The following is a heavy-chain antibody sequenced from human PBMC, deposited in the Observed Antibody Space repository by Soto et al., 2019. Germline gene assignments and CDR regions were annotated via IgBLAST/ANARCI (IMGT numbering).Heavy chain of an antibody. CDR3: ARGNRMQLWSLDY. V-gene: IGHV1-8*01. CDR2: MNPNSGNT. J-gene: IGHJ4*02. Sequence: QVQLVQSGAEVKKPGASVKVSCQASGYTFTSYDISWVRQATGHGLEWVGWMNPNSGNTGYAQKFQGRCTMTRNTSISTAYMELSSLKSEDTAVYYCARGNRMQLWSLDYWGQGALVTVSS. CDR1: GYTFTSYD. D-gene: IGHD5-18*01.